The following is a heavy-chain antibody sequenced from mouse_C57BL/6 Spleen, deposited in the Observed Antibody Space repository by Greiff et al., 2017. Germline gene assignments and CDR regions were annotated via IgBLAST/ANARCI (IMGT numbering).Heavy chain of an antibody. J-gene: IGHJ2*01. CDR3: ARQGVHYYGSSYFDY. Sequence: EVKLMESGGDLVKPGGSLKLSCAASGFTFSSYGMSWVRQTPDKRLEWVATISSGGSYTYYPDSVKGRFTISRDNANNTLYLQVSSLKPEDTAMYYCARQGVHYYGSSYFDYWGQGTTLTVSS. CDR1: GFTFSSYG. D-gene: IGHD1-1*01. V-gene: IGHV5-6*01. CDR2: ISSGGSYT.